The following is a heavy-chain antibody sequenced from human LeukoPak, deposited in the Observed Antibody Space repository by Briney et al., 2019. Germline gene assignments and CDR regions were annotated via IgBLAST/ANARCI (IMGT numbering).Heavy chain of an antibody. Sequence: SETLSLTCTVSGGSISSYYWSWIRQPPGKGLEWIGYIYYSGSTNYNPSLKSRVTISVDTSKNQFSLKLSSVTAADTAVYYCARAYGSGTDWFFDLWGRGTLVTVSS. CDR1: GGSISSYY. D-gene: IGHD3-10*01. J-gene: IGHJ2*01. V-gene: IGHV4-59*01. CDR2: IYYSGST. CDR3: ARAYGSGTDWFFDL.